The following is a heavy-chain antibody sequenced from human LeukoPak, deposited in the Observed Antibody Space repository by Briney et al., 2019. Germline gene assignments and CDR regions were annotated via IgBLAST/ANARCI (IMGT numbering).Heavy chain of an antibody. Sequence: GGSLRLSCAASGFTVSDNYMTWVRQAPGKGLEWVSVIYSGGNTCYADSVKGRFTISRDISKNTLYLQMNSLRAEDTAVYYYARVYGDHWGQGTLFSVSS. CDR2: IYSGGNT. V-gene: IGHV3-66*01. J-gene: IGHJ1*01. D-gene: IGHD4-17*01. CDR1: GFTVSDNY. CDR3: ARVYGDH.